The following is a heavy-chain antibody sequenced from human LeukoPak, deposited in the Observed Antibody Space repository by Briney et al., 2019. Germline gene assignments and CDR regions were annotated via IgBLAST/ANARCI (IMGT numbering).Heavy chain of an antibody. Sequence: PGGSLRLSCAASGFTFSSYNMNWVRQAPGKGLEWVSSISSSSSYIYYADSVKGRFTISRDNAKNSLFLQMNSLRAEDTAVYYCARDRLLEDREYNYYFYMDVWGKGTTVTVSS. D-gene: IGHD1-1*01. CDR2: ISSSSSYI. V-gene: IGHV3-21*01. J-gene: IGHJ6*03. CDR1: GFTFSSYN. CDR3: ARDRLLEDREYNYYFYMDV.